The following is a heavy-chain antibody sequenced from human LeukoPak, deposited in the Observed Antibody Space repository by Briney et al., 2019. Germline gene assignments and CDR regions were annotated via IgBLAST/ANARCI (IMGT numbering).Heavy chain of an antibody. J-gene: IGHJ4*02. V-gene: IGHV1-2*02. CDR3: ARPIGIVDTAIIDY. Sequence: ASVKVSCKASGYTFTGYYMHWVRQAPGQGLEWMGWINPNSGGTNYAQKFQGRVTMTRDTSISTAYMELSRLRSDDTAVYYCARPIGIVDTAIIDYWGQGTLVTVSS. CDR2: INPNSGGT. CDR1: GYTFTGYY. D-gene: IGHD5-18*01.